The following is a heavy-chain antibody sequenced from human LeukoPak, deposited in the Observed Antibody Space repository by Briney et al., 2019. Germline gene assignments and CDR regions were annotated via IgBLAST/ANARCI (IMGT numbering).Heavy chain of an antibody. CDR3: ASGGLYGGSPVY. CDR1: GYTFTSHG. CDR2: ISGYNGNT. D-gene: IGHD1-26*01. Sequence: ASVKDSCKASGYTFTSHGISWVRQAPGQGLEWMAWISGYNGNTNYAQKLQGRVTMTTDTSTSTAYMELMSLRSDDTAVYYCASGGLYGGSPVYWRQGTLVIVSS. J-gene: IGHJ4*02. V-gene: IGHV1-18*01.